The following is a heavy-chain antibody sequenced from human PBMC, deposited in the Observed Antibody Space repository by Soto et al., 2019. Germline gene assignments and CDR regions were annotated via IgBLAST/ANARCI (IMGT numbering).Heavy chain of an antibody. D-gene: IGHD5-18*01. CDR2: IIPIVGTA. J-gene: IGHJ2*01. Sequence: QVQLVQSGAEVKKPGSSVTVSCKASGGTFSSYTISWVRQAPGQGLEWMGGIIPIVGTANYAQKFQGRVTIKADESAGSDNMELRSSRSEAKAVYLCAGGNHMWRQLRKFDVWGRGTLVTVAS. CDR1: GGTFSSYT. V-gene: IGHV1-69*12. CDR3: AGGNHMWRQLRKFDV.